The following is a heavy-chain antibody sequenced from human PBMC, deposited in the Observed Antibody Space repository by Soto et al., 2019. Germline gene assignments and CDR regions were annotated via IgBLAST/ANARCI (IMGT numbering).Heavy chain of an antibody. CDR3: ARYCSGGSCYYGMDV. V-gene: IGHV1-69*13. Sequence: ASVKVSCKASGGTISSYASSWGRQAPGQGLEWMGGIIPIFGTANYAQKFQGRVTITADESTSTAYMELSSLRSEDTAVYYCARYCSGGSCYYGMDVWGQGTTVTVSS. CDR2: IIPIFGTA. CDR1: GGTISSYA. J-gene: IGHJ6*02. D-gene: IGHD2-15*01.